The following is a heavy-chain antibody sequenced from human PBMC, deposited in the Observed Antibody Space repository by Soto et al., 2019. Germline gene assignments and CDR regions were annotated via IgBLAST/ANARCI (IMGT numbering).Heavy chain of an antibody. J-gene: IGHJ4*02. D-gene: IGHD1-26*01. Sequence: SETQSLTCTVAGGSIGRYDWSWIRQQPGKGLEWIGYIYYNGNTDYNPSLKSRVTISVDTSENQFSLTLSSVSAADTAIYYCAREGDGTKGWYFDYWGQGAKVTVSS. V-gene: IGHV4-59*01. CDR1: GGSIGRYD. CDR2: IYYNGNT. CDR3: AREGDGTKGWYFDY.